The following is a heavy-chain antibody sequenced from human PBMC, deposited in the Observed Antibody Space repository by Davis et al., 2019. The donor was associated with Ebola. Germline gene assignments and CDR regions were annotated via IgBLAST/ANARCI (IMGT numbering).Heavy chain of an antibody. CDR1: GFTFDDYA. D-gene: IGHD1-20*01. CDR2: ISGDGGST. J-gene: IGHJ4*02. V-gene: IGHV3-43*02. Sequence: PGGSLRLSCAASGFTFDDYAMHWVRQAPGKGLEWVSLISGDGGSTYYADSVKGRFTISRDNAKNSLYLQMNSLRAEDTAVYYCARDLLTGTTWDYWGQGTLVTVSS. CDR3: ARDLLTGTTWDY.